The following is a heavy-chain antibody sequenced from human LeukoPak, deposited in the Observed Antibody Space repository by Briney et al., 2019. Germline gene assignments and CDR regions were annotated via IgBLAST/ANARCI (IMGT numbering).Heavy chain of an antibody. CDR3: ASLYCSSTSCYRVTWFDP. CDR2: INHSGST. CDR1: GGSFSGYY. J-gene: IGHJ5*02. V-gene: IGHV4-34*01. D-gene: IGHD2-2*01. Sequence: PSETLSLTCAVYGGSFSGYYWSWIRQPPGKELEWIGEINHSGSTNYNPSVKSRVTISVDTSKNQFSLRLSSVTAADTALYYCASLYCSSTSCYRVTWFDPWGQGTLVTVSS.